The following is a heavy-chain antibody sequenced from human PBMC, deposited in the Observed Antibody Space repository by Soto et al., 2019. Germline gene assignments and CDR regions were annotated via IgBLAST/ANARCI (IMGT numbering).Heavy chain of an antibody. V-gene: IGHV3-21*01. J-gene: IGHJ3*02. D-gene: IGHD2-2*02. Sequence: ESGGGLVKPGGSLRLSCAASGFTFSSYSMNWVRQAPGKGLEWVSSISSSSSYIYYADSVKGRFTISRDNAKNSLYLQMNSLRAEDTAVYYCARVSRKKYCSSTSCYSGAFDIWGQGTMVTVSS. CDR2: ISSSSSYI. CDR1: GFTFSSYS. CDR3: ARVSRKKYCSSTSCYSGAFDI.